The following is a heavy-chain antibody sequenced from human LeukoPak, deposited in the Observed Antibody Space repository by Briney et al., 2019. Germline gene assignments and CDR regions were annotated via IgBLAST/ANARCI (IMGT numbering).Heavy chain of an antibody. D-gene: IGHD4-17*01. CDR1: GFTFSSYS. CDR2: ITSSGSHM. CDR3: ASFMTTVTIPDY. J-gene: IGHJ4*02. Sequence: GGSLRLSCAASGFTFSSYSMNWVRQAPGKRLERLSSITSSGSHMYYADSVKGRFTISRDNAKSSLYLQMNSLSAEDTAVYYCASFMTTVTIPDYWGQGTLATVSS. V-gene: IGHV3-21*01.